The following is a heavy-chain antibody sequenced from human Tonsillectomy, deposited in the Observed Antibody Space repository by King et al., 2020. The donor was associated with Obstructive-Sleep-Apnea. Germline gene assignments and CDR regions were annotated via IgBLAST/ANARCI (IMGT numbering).Heavy chain of an antibody. Sequence: QLQESGPKLVKPSETLSLTCSVSGYSISSGYYWVWIRQSPGKGLEWIGSIYHSGITYYTPSLRSRVTMSVDTSNNRFSLRVYSVTAADTAVYYCARDRVGWNVFGFWGQGALVTVSS. V-gene: IGHV4-38-2*02. D-gene: IGHD1-1*01. CDR3: ARDRVGWNVFGF. CDR1: GYSISSGYY. J-gene: IGHJ4*02. CDR2: IYHSGIT.